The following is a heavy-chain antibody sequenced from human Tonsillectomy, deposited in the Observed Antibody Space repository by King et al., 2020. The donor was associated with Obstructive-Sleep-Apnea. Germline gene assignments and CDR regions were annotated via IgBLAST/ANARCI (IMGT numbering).Heavy chain of an antibody. D-gene: IGHD6-13*01. Sequence: VQLVESGGGLVKPGGSLRLSCAASGFTFSSYSMNWVRQAPGKGLEWVSSISSSSSYIYYADSVKGRFTISRDNAKNSLYLQMNSLRAEDTAVYYCARAREGSSLSSPSEDWGQGTLVTVSS. V-gene: IGHV3-21*01. CDR2: ISSSSSYI. CDR1: GFTFSSYS. CDR3: ARAREGSSLSSPSED. J-gene: IGHJ4*02.